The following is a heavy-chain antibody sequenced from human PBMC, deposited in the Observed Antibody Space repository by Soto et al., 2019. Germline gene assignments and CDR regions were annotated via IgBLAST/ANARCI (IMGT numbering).Heavy chain of an antibody. V-gene: IGHV1-18*01. CDR3: AIIRDDYNFDYYYGMDV. J-gene: IGHJ6*02. D-gene: IGHD4-4*01. CDR2: VSAYNGNT. CDR1: GYTFTSYG. Sequence: GASVKVSCKASGYTFTSYGISWVRQAPGQGLEWMGWVSAYNGNTNYAQKLQGRVTMTRDTSTSTAYMELSSLRSEDTAVYYCAIIRDDYNFDYYYGMDVWGQGTTVTVSS.